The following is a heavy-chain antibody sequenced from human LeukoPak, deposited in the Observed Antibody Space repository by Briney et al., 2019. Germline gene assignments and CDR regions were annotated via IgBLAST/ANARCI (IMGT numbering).Heavy chain of an antibody. V-gene: IGHV3-21*01. CDR3: ANHLACGSTSCPSFDD. CDR2: ISDRGSYI. J-gene: IGHJ4*02. CDR1: GFTFNTYS. D-gene: IGHD2-2*01. Sequence: GGSLRLSCTASGFTFNTYSMNWVRLAPWKGLEWVASISDRGSYIYYADSVKGRFTISRDNAKNSLYLQMNSLRADDTAVYYCANHLACGSTSCPSFDDWGQGTLVTVSS.